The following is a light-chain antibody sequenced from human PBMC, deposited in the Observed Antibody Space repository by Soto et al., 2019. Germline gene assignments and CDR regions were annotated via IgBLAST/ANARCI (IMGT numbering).Light chain of an antibody. Sequence: QTVVTQSPSASASLGASVKLTCTLSSGHSSYAIAWHQQQPEKGPRYLMKVNSDGSHSKGDVIPDRFSGSSSGAERYFTISSLQSEDEADYCCQTWCTAYVLFGGGTKLTVL. J-gene: IGLJ2*01. CDR2: VNSDGSH. CDR3: QTWCTAYVL. V-gene: IGLV4-69*01. CDR1: SGHSSYA.